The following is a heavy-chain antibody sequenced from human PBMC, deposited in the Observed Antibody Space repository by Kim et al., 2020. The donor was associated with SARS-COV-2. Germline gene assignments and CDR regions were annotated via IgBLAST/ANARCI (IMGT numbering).Heavy chain of an antibody. J-gene: IGHJ4*02. CDR2: IYYSGST. D-gene: IGHD3-10*01. Sequence: SETLSLTCTVSGGSISSSSYYWGWIRQPPGKGLEWIGSIYYSGSTYYNPSLKSRVTISVDTSKNQFSLKLSSVTAADTAVYYCARRMVRGYYFDYWGQGTLVTVSS. V-gene: IGHV4-39*01. CDR3: ARRMVRGYYFDY. CDR1: GGSISSSSYY.